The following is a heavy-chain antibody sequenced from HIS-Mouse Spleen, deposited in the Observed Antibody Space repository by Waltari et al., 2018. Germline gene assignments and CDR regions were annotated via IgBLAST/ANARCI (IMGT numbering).Heavy chain of an antibody. CDR2: INHSGST. J-gene: IGHJ2*01. Sequence: KGLEWIGEINHSGSTNYNPSLKSRVTISVDTSKNQFSLKLSSVTAADTAVYYCARGSLGIWYFDLWGRGTLVTVSS. V-gene: IGHV4-34*01. CDR3: ARGSLGIWYFDL. D-gene: IGHD7-27*01.